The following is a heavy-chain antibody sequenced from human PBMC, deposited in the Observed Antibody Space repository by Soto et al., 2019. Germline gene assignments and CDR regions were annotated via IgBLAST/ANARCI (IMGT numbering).Heavy chain of an antibody. CDR1: GGSVSGYY. J-gene: IGHJ6*02. CDR3: ARVEVGATWPYYYYGMVV. V-gene: IGHV4-34*01. D-gene: IGHD1-26*01. CDR2: INHSGST. Sequence: PSETLSLTCAVYGGSVSGYYWSWIRQPPGKGLEWIGEINHSGSTNYNPSLKSRVTISVDTSKNQFSLQLSSVTAADTAVYYCARVEVGATWPYYYYGMVVWGQGTTVTVS.